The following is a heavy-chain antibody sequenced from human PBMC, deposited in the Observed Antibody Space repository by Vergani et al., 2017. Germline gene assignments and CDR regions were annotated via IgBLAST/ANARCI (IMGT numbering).Heavy chain of an antibody. J-gene: IGHJ4*02. D-gene: IGHD2-2*01. CDR2: INPNSGGT. Sequence: QVQLVQSGAEVKKPGASVKVSCKASGYTFTDYFMHWVRQDPGQGLEWMGWINPNSGGTNYAQKFQGRVTMTRDTSISTAYMELSNLRSDDTAVYYCARDGTSSNRDYFAYWGQGTLVTVSS. V-gene: IGHV1-2*02. CDR3: ARDGTSSNRDYFAY. CDR1: GYTFTDYF.